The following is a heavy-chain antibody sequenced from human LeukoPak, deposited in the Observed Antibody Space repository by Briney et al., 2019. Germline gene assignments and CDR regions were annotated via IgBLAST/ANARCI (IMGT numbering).Heavy chain of an antibody. CDR1: GYTFTTYY. D-gene: IGHD1/OR15-1a*01. J-gene: IGHJ5*02. V-gene: IGHV1-46*01. Sequence: ASVKVSRKASGYTFTTYYMHWVRQAPGQGLEWMGIINPSGGSTTYAQNFQGRVTMTRDTSTSTVYMELSSLRSDDTTVYYCARGTTEGFDPWGQGTLVTVSS. CDR3: ARGTTEGFDP. CDR2: INPSGGST.